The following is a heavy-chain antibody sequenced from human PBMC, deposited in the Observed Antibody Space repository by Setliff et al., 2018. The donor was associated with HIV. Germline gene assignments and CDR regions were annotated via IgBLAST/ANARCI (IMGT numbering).Heavy chain of an antibody. CDR2: IYYSGDS. CDR3: ARFARDTTD. J-gene: IGHJ2*01. V-gene: IGHV4-59*08. CDR1: GASITSSY. Sequence: LSLTCTVSGASITSSYWTWIRPSPGRGLEYLGYIYYSGDSNYSPSLKSRLSMSLDAYTIQFSLRLNSLTAADTAMYYCARFARDTTDWGRGILVPVSS.